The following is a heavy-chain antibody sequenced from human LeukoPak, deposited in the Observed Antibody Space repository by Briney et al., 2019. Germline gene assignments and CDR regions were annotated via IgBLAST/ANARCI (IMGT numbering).Heavy chain of an antibody. CDR2: IKQDGSEK. CDR1: GFTFSNHW. J-gene: IGHJ4*02. V-gene: IGHV3-7*01. D-gene: IGHD6-19*01. CDR3: ARLYTSGCFDY. Sequence: PGGSLRLSCAASGFTFSNHWMSWVRQAPGKGLEWVANIKQDGSEKYYVDSVKGRLSISRDNAKSSLFLQMNSLRGEDTAVYYCARLYTSGCFDYWGQGTLVTVSS.